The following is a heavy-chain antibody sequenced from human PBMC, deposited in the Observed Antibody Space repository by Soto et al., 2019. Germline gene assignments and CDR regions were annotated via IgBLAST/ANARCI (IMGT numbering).Heavy chain of an antibody. Sequence: QVQLVQSGGGVVQPGKSLRLTCEASGFDFSNYAIHWVRQAPGKGLEWVAVISFDGSDKYFADSVKGRFTMSRDNSNNALYVQTHPLIVEDNAIYFCAKHSTLTVSTTRRDFVIDRQEEDPPYYGMGVWGQVTTVTVSS. CDR3: AKHSTLTVSTTRRDFVIDRQEEDPPYYGMGV. CDR2: ISFDGSDK. CDR1: GFDFSNYA. J-gene: IGHJ6*02. V-gene: IGHV3-30*04. D-gene: IGHD4-17*01.